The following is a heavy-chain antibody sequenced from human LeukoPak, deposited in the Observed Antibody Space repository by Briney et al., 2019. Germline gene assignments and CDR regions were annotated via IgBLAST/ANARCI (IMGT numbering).Heavy chain of an antibody. CDR2: ISNDGKLA. D-gene: IGHD2/OR15-2a*01. CDR1: GFTFTDRW. J-gene: IGHJ4*02. Sequence: GGSLRLSCATSGFTFTDRWMHWVRQVPGKGLVWVSRISNDGKLASYADSVRGRFTIARDNARNTVYLQMDSLRDEDTAVYYCARDFHSTDFWGQGTLATVSS. CDR3: ARDFHSTDF. V-gene: IGHV3-74*01.